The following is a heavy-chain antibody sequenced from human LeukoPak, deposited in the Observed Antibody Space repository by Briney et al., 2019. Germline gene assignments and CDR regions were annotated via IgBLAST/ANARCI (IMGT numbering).Heavy chain of an antibody. Sequence: PGGSLKLSCAASGFTFSSYGMHWVRQAPGKGLEWVAVISYDGSNKYYADSVKGRFTISRDNSKNTLYLQMNSLRAEDTAVYYCARDPHYYSNLDYWGQGTLVTVSS. CDR2: ISYDGSNK. V-gene: IGHV3-30*03. CDR3: ARDPHYYSNLDY. D-gene: IGHD4-11*01. J-gene: IGHJ4*02. CDR1: GFTFSSYG.